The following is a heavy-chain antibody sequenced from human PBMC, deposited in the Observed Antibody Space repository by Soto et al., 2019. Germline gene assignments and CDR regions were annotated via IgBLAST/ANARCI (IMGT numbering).Heavy chain of an antibody. CDR1: GGSFSGYY. CDR2: INHSGST. D-gene: IGHD1-1*01. J-gene: IGHJ6*02. CDR3: ARGFKIFAGTTDYYYYYGMDV. Sequence: SETLSLTCAVYGGSFSGYYWSWIRQPPGKGLEWIGEINHSGSTNYNPSLKSRVTISVDTSKNQFSLKLSSVTAADTAVYYCARGFKIFAGTTDYYYYYGMDVWGQGTTVTVSS. V-gene: IGHV4-34*01.